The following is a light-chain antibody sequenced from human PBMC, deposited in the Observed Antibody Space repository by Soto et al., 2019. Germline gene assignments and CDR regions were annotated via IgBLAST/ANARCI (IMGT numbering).Light chain of an antibody. J-gene: IGKJ1*01. Sequence: DIQLTQSPSTLSASVGDRVTITCRASQSMNSWLAWYQQKPGEAPKVLIYDASSLERGVPSRFSGSGSGTEFTLTIGSLQPEDFATYYCLRYNAFSQTFGQGSKVEI. V-gene: IGKV1-5*01. CDR2: DAS. CDR3: LRYNAFSQT. CDR1: QSMNSW.